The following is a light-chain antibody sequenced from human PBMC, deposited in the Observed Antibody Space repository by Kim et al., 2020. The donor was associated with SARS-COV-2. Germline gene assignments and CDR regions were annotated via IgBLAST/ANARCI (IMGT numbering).Light chain of an antibody. CDR1: QSVDTS. V-gene: IGKV3-15*01. J-gene: IGKJ4*02. CDR2: DTS. Sequence: EIVMTQSPVTLSLSPGESATLSCRASQSVDTSLVWLQQKPGQAPRLLIFDTSIRATGIPARFSGSGSGTGFTLTINSLQSEDFAVYYCKQVSGWPPTSTLGEGTKGEIK. CDR3: KQVSGWPPTST.